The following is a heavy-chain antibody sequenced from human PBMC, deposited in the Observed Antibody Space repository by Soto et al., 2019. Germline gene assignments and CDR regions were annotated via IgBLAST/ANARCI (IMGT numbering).Heavy chain of an antibody. V-gene: IGHV1-46*01. CDR3: ARDLAEGDH. D-gene: IGHD3-3*02. J-gene: IGHJ4*02. CDR2: INPASGST. CDR1: GYTFTHYY. Sequence: QVQLVQSGAEVKKPGASVKLSCRTSGYTFTHYYIHWVRQAPGQGLEWLAIINPASGSTNYAQDFEGRVTLTMDTSTTTVYMELSGLRAEDTAIFYCARDLAEGDHWGQGTLVTVSS.